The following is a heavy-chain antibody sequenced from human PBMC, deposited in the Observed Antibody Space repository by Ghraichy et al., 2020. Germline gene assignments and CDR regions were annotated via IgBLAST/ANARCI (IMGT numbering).Heavy chain of an antibody. D-gene: IGHD2-15*01. V-gene: IGHV3-7*01. Sequence: GGSLRLSCAASGFTFTTSWMNWFRQAPGKGLEWVASIKQDGSEIYYVDSVKGRFTISRDNAKNSLFLQMNSLRAEDTAVYYCARDFSCGQYDYWGQGSLVTFSS. CDR3: ARDFSCGQYDY. CDR1: GFTFTTSW. CDR2: IKQDGSEI. J-gene: IGHJ4*02.